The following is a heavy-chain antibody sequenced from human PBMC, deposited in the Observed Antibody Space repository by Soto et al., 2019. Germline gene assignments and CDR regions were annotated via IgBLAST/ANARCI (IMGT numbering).Heavy chain of an antibody. J-gene: IGHJ5*02. Sequence: GGSLRLSCAASGFTFSSYWMSWVRQAPGKGLEWVANIKQDGSEKYYVDFVKGRFTISRDNAKNSLYLQMNSLRAEDTAVYYCARAYSWFDLGTFDPWGQGTLVTVSS. CDR1: GFTFSSYW. V-gene: IGHV3-7*05. CDR2: IKQDGSEK. D-gene: IGHD3-10*01. CDR3: ARAYSWFDLGTFDP.